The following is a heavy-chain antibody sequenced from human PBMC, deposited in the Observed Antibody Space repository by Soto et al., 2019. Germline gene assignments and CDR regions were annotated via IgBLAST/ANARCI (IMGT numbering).Heavy chain of an antibody. CDR1: GGSISSGDYY. CDR2: IYYSGST. J-gene: IGHJ4*02. Sequence: NPSETLSLTCTVSGGSISSGDYYWSWIRQPPGKGLEWIGYIYYSGSTYYNPSLKSRVTISVDTSKNQFSLKLSSVTAADTAVYYCARGSLLLWFGLDYWGQGTLVTVSS. V-gene: IGHV4-30-4*01. D-gene: IGHD3-10*01. CDR3: ARGSLLLWFGLDY.